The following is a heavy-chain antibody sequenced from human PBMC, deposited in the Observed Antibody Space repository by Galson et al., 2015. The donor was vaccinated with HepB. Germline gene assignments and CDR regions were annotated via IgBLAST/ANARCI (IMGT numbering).Heavy chain of an antibody. Sequence: SLRLSCAASGFTFSSYGMHWVRQAPGKGLEWVAVISYDRSNKYYADSVKGRFTISRDNSKNTLYLQMNSLRAEDTAVYYCAKGRGGGYSGTSFDYWGQGTLVTVSS. CDR3: AKGRGGGYSGTSFDY. V-gene: IGHV3-30*18. CDR2: ISYDRSNK. J-gene: IGHJ4*02. CDR1: GFTFSSYG. D-gene: IGHD5-12*01.